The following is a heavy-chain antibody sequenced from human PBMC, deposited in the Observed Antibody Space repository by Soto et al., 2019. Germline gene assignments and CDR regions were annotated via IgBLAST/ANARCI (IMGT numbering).Heavy chain of an antibody. CDR2: VYYSGTT. D-gene: IGHD6-13*01. J-gene: IGHJ4*02. Sequence: SSETLSLTCSVSGGSVSNKTYYWSWIRQPPGKRLEWIGYVYYSGTTNYNPSLKSRVTISVDLSKNQFSLKVSSVTAADTAVYYCARGTSWQLPFDYWGQGTLVTVSS. V-gene: IGHV4-61*01. CDR1: GGSVSNKTYY. CDR3: ARGTSWQLPFDY.